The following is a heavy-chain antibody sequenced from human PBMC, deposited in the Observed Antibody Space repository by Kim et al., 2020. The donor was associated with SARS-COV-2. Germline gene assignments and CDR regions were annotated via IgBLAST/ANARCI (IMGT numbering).Heavy chain of an antibody. Sequence: SETLSLTCTVSGGSISSSSYYWDWIRQPPGKGLEWIGSIYYSGSTYYNPSLKSRVTISVDTSKNQFSLKLSSVTAADTAVYYCATDPTSIVVVKTNAFDIWGQGTMVTVSS. J-gene: IGHJ3*02. CDR2: IYYSGST. CDR3: ATDPTSIVVVKTNAFDI. CDR1: GGSISSSSYY. D-gene: IGHD3-22*01. V-gene: IGHV4-39*01.